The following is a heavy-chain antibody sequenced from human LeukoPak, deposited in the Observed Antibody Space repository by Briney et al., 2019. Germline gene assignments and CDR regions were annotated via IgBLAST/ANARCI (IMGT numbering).Heavy chain of an antibody. CDR1: GYTFTRYY. D-gene: IGHD5-24*01. CDR2: INPSGGST. J-gene: IGHJ6*03. V-gene: IGHV1-46*01. Sequence: ASVNVSCKASGYTFTRYYMHWVRQAPGQGLEWMGIINPSGGSTSYAQKFQGRVTITRNTSISTAYMELSSLRSEDTAVYYCARGQRWLQYYYYYYYMDVWGKGTTVTVSS. CDR3: ARGQRWLQYYYYYYYMDV.